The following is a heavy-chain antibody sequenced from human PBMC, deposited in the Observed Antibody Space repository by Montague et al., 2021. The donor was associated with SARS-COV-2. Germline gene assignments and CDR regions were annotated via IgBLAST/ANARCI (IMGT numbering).Heavy chain of an antibody. J-gene: IGHJ4*02. CDR3: ARDESCTNGVCYTRGFDY. Sequence: SLRLSCAASKFTFSDYYMSWIRQAPGKGLEWVSYISGSSSYTNYADSVKGRFTISRDNAKNTLYLQMDSLRDEDTGVYYCARDESCTNGVCYTRGFDYWGRGTLVTVSS. CDR2: ISGSSSYT. CDR1: KFTFSDYY. D-gene: IGHD2-8*01. V-gene: IGHV3-11*05.